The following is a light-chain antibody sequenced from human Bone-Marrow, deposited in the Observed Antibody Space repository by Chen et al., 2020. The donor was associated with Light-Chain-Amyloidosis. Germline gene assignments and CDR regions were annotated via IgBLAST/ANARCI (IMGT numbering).Light chain of an antibody. CDR3: EVWDRRSDRPV. CDR1: NIGSTS. J-gene: IGLJ3*02. Sequence: SYVLTQPSSVSVAPGQTATIACGGNNIGSTSVHWYQQTPGQAALLVVYDDSDRPSGMPERLSGSNSGNTATLTISRVEAGDEADYYCEVWDRRSDRPVFGGGTKLTVL. CDR2: DDS. V-gene: IGLV3-21*02.